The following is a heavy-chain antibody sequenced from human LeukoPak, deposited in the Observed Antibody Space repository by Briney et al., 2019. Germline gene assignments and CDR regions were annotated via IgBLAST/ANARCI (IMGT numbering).Heavy chain of an antibody. V-gene: IGHV1-2*06. CDR2: INPNSGGI. Sequence: GASVKVSCKASGYTFTGYYMHWVRQAPGQGLEWMGRINPNSGGINYAQKFQGRVTMTGDTSISTAYMELSRLRSDDTAVYYCARALWSGEYEPSYNWFDPWGQGTLVTVSS. CDR1: GYTFTGYY. D-gene: IGHD3-10*01. J-gene: IGHJ5*02. CDR3: ARALWSGEYEPSYNWFDP.